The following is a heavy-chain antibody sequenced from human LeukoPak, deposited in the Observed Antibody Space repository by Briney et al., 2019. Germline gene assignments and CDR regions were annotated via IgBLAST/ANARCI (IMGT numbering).Heavy chain of an antibody. V-gene: IGHV2-5*02. CDR1: GFSLSTSGVG. CDR3: AHSGPGLMVRGVHDAFDI. CDR2: IYWDDDK. Sequence: SGPTLVKPTQTLTLTCTFSGFSLSTSGVGVGWIRQPPGKALEWLALIYWDDDKRYSPSLKSRLTITKDTSKNQVVLTMTNMDPVDTATYYCAHSGPGLMVRGVHDAFDIWGQGTMVTVSS. J-gene: IGHJ3*02. D-gene: IGHD3-10*01.